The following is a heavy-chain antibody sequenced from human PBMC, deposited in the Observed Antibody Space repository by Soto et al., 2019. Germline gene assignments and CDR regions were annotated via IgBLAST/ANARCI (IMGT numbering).Heavy chain of an antibody. CDR2: ISGSGAST. V-gene: IGHV3-23*01. Sequence: EVQVLESGGGLVQPGGSLRLSCAASGFAFSSYAMNWVRQAPGKGLEWVSAISGSGASTYYADSVKGRFTISRDNSKNTLYVQMTSLTAEDMAPYYCAKDDRGYLKPIGYSCQGTLVTVSS. CDR3: AKDDRGYLKPIGY. CDR1: GFAFSSYA. J-gene: IGHJ4*02. D-gene: IGHD2-15*01.